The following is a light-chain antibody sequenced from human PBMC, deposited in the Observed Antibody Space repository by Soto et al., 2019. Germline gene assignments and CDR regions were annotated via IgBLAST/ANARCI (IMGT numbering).Light chain of an antibody. J-gene: IGLJ7*01. CDR1: TSDIGNYKF. V-gene: IGLV2-14*02. CDR2: EGT. Sequence: SALTQPASVSGSPGQSITISCTGTTSDIGNYKFVSWYQQHPGKAPKLMIYEGTKRPSGVPDRFSGSKSGTSASLAISGLRSEDEADYYCAAWDDSLSGHAVFGGGTQLTVL. CDR3: AAWDDSLSGHAV.